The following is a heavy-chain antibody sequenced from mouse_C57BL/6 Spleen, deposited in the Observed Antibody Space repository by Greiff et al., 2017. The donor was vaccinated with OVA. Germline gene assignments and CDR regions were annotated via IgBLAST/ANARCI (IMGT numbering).Heavy chain of an antibody. V-gene: IGHV1-15*01. Sequence: VQLQESGAELVRPGASVTLSCKASGYTFTDYEMHWVKQTPVHGLEWIGAIDPETGGTAYNQKFKGKAILTADKSSSTAYMELRSLTSEDSAVYYCTRQEGDWGQGTTLTVSS. CDR2: IDPETGGT. CDR1: GYTFTDYE. J-gene: IGHJ2*01. CDR3: TRQEGD.